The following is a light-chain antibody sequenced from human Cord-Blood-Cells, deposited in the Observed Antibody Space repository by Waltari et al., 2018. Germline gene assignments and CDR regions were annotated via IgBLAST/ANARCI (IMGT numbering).Light chain of an antibody. V-gene: IGKV3-11*01. J-gene: IGKJ1*01. Sequence: EIVLTQSSATLSLSPGERATLSCRASQSVSSYLACYQQKPGQAPRLLIYDASIRATGIPARFSGSGSGTDFTLTISSLEPEDFAVYYCQQRSNWQTFGQGTKVEIK. CDR2: DAS. CDR3: QQRSNWQT. CDR1: QSVSSY.